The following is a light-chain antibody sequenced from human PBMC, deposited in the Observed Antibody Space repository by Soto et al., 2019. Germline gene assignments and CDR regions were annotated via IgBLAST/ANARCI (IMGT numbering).Light chain of an antibody. CDR3: PHYCGSPYT. CDR1: QSLGPTY. Sequence: PGERATLSCRASQSLGPTYLAWYKQKPVQSPRLLIHTAASSATCSPDRFSGSGSATDFTRTISRLEPEDFAVYYWPHYCGSPYTVGQGTKLEIK. CDR2: TAA. V-gene: IGKV3-20*01. J-gene: IGKJ2*01.